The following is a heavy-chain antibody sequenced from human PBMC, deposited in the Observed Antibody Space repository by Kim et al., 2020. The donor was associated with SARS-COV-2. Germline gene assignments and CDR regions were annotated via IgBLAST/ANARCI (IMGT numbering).Heavy chain of an antibody. CDR3: AREDFWPFSNIGAF. CDR1: GFTFSNYP. V-gene: IGHV3-23*01. Sequence: GGSLRLSCVASGFTFSNYPMSWVRQAPGKGLQWVSDINTNGGSAYYVESVKGRFTISRDNPKNTLYLQMNSLRAEDTAKYYCAREDFWPFSNIGAF. CDR2: INTNGGSA. D-gene: IGHD3-3*01. J-gene: IGHJ3*01.